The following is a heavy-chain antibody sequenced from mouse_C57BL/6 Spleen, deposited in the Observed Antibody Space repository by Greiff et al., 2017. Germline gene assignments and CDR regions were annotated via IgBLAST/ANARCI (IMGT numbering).Heavy chain of an antibody. V-gene: IGHV1-82*01. CDR3: ARGDYDGGNWFAY. Sequence: VQLQQSGPELVKPGASVKISCKASGYAFSSSWMNWVKQRPGKGLEWIGRIYPGDGDTNYNGKFKGKATLTADKSSSTAYMQLSSLTSEDSAVYFCARGDYDGGNWFAYWGQGTLVTVSA. D-gene: IGHD2-4*01. CDR2: IYPGDGDT. J-gene: IGHJ3*01. CDR1: GYAFSSSW.